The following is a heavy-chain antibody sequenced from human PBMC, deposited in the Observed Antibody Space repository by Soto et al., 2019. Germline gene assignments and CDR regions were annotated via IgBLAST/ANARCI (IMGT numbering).Heavy chain of an antibody. J-gene: IGHJ4*02. D-gene: IGHD6-13*01. V-gene: IGHV4-61*01. Sequence: QVHLQESGPGLVKPSETLSLTCTVSGDSVSSGTYYWSWIRQPPGKGLEWIGYIYFTGATNYNPCLKSRVTISKGTSKNQFSLSLSSVTTADTAVYYCARHRRSSSWLDYWGQGTLVTVSS. CDR3: ARHRRSSSWLDY. CDR2: IYFTGAT. CDR1: GDSVSSGTYY.